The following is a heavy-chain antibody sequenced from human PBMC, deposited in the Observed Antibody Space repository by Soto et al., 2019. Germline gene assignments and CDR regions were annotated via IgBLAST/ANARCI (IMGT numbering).Heavy chain of an antibody. D-gene: IGHD4-17*01. CDR3: ASLYGDPVFPTNDY. J-gene: IGHJ4*02. CDR1: GGTFSSYT. CDR2: IIPILGIA. V-gene: IGHV1-69*02. Sequence: GASVKVSCKASGGTFSSYTISWVRQAPGQGLEWMGRIIPILGIANYAQKFQGRVTITADKSTSTAYMELSSLRSEDTAVYYRASLYGDPVFPTNDYWGQGTLVTVSS.